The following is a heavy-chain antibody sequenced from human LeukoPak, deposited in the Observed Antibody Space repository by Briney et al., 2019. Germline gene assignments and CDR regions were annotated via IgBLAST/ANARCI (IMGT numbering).Heavy chain of an antibody. Sequence: GRSLRLSCAASGFTFSSYAMHWVRQAPGKGLEWVAVISYDGSNKYYADSVKGRFTISRDNSKNTLYLQMYSLRAEDTAVYYCARDRYSYGYSDYWGQGTLVTVSS. CDR2: ISYDGSNK. V-gene: IGHV3-30*04. CDR1: GFTFSSYA. J-gene: IGHJ4*02. D-gene: IGHD5-18*01. CDR3: ARDRYSYGYSDY.